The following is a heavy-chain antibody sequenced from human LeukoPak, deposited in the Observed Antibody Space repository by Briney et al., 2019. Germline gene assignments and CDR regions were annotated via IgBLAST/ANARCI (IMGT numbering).Heavy chain of an antibody. CDR2: ISSSGSTI. D-gene: IGHD1-1*01. Sequence: GGSLRLSCAASGFTLSDYYMSWIRQAPGKGLEWVSYISSSGSTIYYADSVKGRFTVSRDNAKDSLYLQMNSLRAEDTAVYYCARALTTLTYEGYWGQGTLVTVSS. CDR3: ARALTTLTYEGY. J-gene: IGHJ4*02. CDR1: GFTLSDYY. V-gene: IGHV3-11*04.